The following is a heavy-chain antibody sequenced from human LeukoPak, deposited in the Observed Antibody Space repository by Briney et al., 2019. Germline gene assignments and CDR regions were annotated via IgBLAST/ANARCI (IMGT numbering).Heavy chain of an antibody. V-gene: IGHV3-7*01. Sequence: GGSLRLSCAASGFTFSSFWMSWVRQAPGKGLEWVANIKQDGSDKNYVDSVKGRFTISRDNAKNSLYLQMNSLRAEDTAVFYCARGSYPGESWGQGTLVTVSS. CDR2: IKQDGSDK. CDR3: ARGSYPGES. J-gene: IGHJ5*02. D-gene: IGHD1-26*01. CDR1: GFTFSSFW.